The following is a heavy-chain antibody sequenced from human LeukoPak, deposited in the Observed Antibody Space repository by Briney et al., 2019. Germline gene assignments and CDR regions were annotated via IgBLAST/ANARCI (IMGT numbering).Heavy chain of an antibody. CDR2: IYSGGTT. V-gene: IGHV3-53*01. Sequence: GGSLRLSCAASGFTVSSNYMSWVRQAPGKGLEWVSVIYSGGTTYYIDSVKGRFTISRDNSKNTLYLQMNSLRAEDTAVYYCARTMIVVVIDAFDIWGQGTMVTVSS. D-gene: IGHD3-22*01. J-gene: IGHJ3*02. CDR1: GFTVSSNY. CDR3: ARTMIVVVIDAFDI.